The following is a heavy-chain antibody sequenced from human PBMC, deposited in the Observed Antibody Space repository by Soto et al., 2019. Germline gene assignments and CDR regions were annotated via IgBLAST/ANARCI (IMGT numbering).Heavy chain of an antibody. J-gene: IGHJ6*02. CDR3: AKGIAAMDV. Sequence: PGGSLRLSCAASGFTFSSYSMSWVRQAPGQGLEWVASITGSGGKTYYADSVKGRFTISRDNSKNTVYLQMNSLRADDTAVYYCAKGIAAMDVWGQGTTVTVSS. V-gene: IGHV3-23*01. CDR1: GFTFSSYS. CDR2: ITGSGGKT. D-gene: IGHD6-13*01.